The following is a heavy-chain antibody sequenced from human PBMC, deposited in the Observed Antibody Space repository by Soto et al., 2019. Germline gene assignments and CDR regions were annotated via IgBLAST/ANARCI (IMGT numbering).Heavy chain of an antibody. CDR2: IRSKANSYAT. D-gene: IGHD6-19*01. CDR1: GFTFSGSS. V-gene: IGHV3-73*01. Sequence: TGGALRLSCAASGFTFSGSSMHWVRPASGKGLEWVGRIRSKANSYATAYAASVKGRFTISRDDSKNTAYLQMNSLKTEDTAVYYCTRLAVAGPRNDYWGQGTLVTVSS. J-gene: IGHJ4*02. CDR3: TRLAVAGPRNDY.